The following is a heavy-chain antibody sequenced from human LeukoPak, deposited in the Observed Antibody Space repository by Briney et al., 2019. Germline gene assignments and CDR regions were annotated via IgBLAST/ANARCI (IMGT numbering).Heavy chain of an antibody. Sequence: GGSLRLSCAASGFTFSSYAMHWVRQAPGKGLEWGAVISYDGSNKYYADSVKGRFTISRDNSKNTLYLQMNSLRAEDTAVYYCARDASSIAARGSLDYWGQGTLVTVSS. J-gene: IGHJ4*02. CDR3: ARDASSIAARGSLDY. CDR2: ISYDGSNK. D-gene: IGHD6-6*01. V-gene: IGHV3-30*01. CDR1: GFTFSSYA.